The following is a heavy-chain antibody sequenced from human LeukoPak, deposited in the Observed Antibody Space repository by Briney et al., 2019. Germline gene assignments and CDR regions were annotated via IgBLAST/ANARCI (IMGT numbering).Heavy chain of an antibody. V-gene: IGHV1-24*01. Sequence: ASVKVSCKVSGYTLTELSLHWVRQAPGKGLEWMGRFDPEDGETSYARKFQGRVTMTEDTSTDTAYMELSSLRSEDTAVYFCAVSLTRCGYYGMDVWGQGTTVTVS. CDR2: FDPEDGET. J-gene: IGHJ6*02. D-gene: IGHD4/OR15-4a*01. CDR3: AVSLTRCGYYGMDV. CDR1: GYTLTELS.